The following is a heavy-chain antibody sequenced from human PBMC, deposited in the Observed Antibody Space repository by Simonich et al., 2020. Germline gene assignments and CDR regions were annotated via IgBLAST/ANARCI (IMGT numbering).Heavy chain of an antibody. V-gene: IGHV4-59*08. Sequence: QVQLQESGPGLVKPSETLSLTCTVSGGSISSYYWSWIRQPPGKGLDGIGYIYYSGSTNYNHSLKSRVTISVDTSKNQFSLKLSSVTAADTAVYYCARHDRWLQFYFDYWGQGTLVTVSS. J-gene: IGHJ4*02. CDR3: ARHDRWLQFYFDY. CDR2: IYYSGST. D-gene: IGHD5-12*01. CDR1: GGSISSYY.